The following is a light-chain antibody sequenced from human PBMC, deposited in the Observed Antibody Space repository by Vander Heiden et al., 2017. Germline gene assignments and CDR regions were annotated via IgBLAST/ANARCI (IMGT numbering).Light chain of an antibody. J-gene: IGKJ2*01. Sequence: DIQMTQSPSTLSASVGDRVTITCRASQSISSWLAWYQQKPGKAPKLLIYKASSLESGVPSRFSGSGSGTECTLTISSLQPDDFATYYCQQYNGGYTFGQGTKLEIK. CDR1: QSISSW. V-gene: IGKV1-5*03. CDR2: KAS. CDR3: QQYNGGYT.